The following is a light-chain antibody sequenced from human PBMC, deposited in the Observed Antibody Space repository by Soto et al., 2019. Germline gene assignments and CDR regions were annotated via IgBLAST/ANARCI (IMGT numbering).Light chain of an antibody. J-gene: IGKJ4*01. CDR2: DAS. CDR3: QQRSNWQGAT. Sequence: EIVMTQSPATLSVSPGERATLSCRASQSVSSFLAWYQQKPGQAPRLLIYDASNRATGIPARFSGSGSGTDFTLTISSLEPEDFAVYYCQQRSNWQGATFGGGTKVDI. V-gene: IGKV3D-11*02. CDR1: QSVSSF.